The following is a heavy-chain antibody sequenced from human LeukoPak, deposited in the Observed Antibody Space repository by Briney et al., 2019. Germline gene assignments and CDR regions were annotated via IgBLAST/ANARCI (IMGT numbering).Heavy chain of an antibody. V-gene: IGHV1-18*04. Sequence: EASVKVSCKASGYTFTSYGISWVRQAPGQGLEWMGWISAYNGNTNYAQKLQGRVTMTTDTSTSTAYMELRSLRSDDTAVYYCARDGVYYGSGSYSDFDYWGQGTLVTVSS. J-gene: IGHJ4*02. CDR3: ARDGVYYGSGSYSDFDY. CDR2: ISAYNGNT. CDR1: GYTFTSYG. D-gene: IGHD3-10*01.